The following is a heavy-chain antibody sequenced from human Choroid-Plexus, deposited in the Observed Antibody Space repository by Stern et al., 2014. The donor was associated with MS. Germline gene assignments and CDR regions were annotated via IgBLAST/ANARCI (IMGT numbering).Heavy chain of an antibody. D-gene: IGHD2/OR15-2a*01. CDR1: GFTFGSCA. J-gene: IGHJ5*02. CDR2: VSYDGSNK. V-gene: IGHV3-30*18. CDR3: AKDRQYLTYFFDH. Sequence: VQLVESGGGVVQPGRPLRLSCVASGFTFGSCAMHWVRQAPGMGLEWAAGVSYDGSNKYYADSVKGRFTISRDNSQNTLYMQMSSLRPEDTAVYYCAKDRQYLTYFFDHWGQGSLVTVSS.